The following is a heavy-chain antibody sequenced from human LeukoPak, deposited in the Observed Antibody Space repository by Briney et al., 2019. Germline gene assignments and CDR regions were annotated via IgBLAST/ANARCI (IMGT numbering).Heavy chain of an antibody. CDR3: ARADRGYSYGNFDF. D-gene: IGHD5-18*01. V-gene: IGHV3-23*01. Sequence: GGSLRLSCAAAGFTFGSYPTSWVRRAPGKGLEWVSTVSGSGGSTFYADSVKGRFTISRDNSKNTLYLQMNSLRAADTAVYYCARADRGYSYGNFDFWGQGTLVTVTS. CDR2: VSGSGGST. CDR1: GFTFGSYP. J-gene: IGHJ4*02.